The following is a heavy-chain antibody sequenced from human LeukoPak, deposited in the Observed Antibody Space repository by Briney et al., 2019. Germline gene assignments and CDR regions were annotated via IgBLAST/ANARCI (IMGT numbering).Heavy chain of an antibody. CDR2: ISGSGGST. J-gene: IGHJ6*03. CDR3: TMDYYDSSGYYYDLPYMDV. CDR1: GFTFSSYA. Sequence: GGSLRLSCAASGFTFSSYAMSWVRQAPGKGLEWVSAISGSGGSTYYADSVKGRFTISRDNSKNTLYLQMNSLRAEDTAVYYCTMDYYDSSGYYYDLPYMDVWGKGTTVTVSS. V-gene: IGHV3-23*01. D-gene: IGHD3-22*01.